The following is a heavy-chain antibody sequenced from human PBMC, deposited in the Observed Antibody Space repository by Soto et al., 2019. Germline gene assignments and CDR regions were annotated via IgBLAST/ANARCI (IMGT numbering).Heavy chain of an antibody. CDR1: GYSVSSSDYY. D-gene: IGHD2-15*01. CDR2: MLYSGLT. Sequence: SETLSPTCSVSGYSVSSSDYYWAWIRQPPGKGLEWIGSMLYSGLTYYNPSLKSRVTLSVDTSKNQFSVRLNSVTASDTAVYYCAPLSVSLSGPYGIHVWGQGTTVTVSS. V-gene: IGHV4-39*01. J-gene: IGHJ6*02. CDR3: APLSVSLSGPYGIHV.